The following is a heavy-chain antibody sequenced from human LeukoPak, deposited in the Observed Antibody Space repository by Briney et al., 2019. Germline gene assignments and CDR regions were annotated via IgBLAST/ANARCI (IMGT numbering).Heavy chain of an antibody. Sequence: SETLSLTCTVSGGSISSSSYYWGWIRQPAGKGLEWIGRIYTSGSTNYNPSLKSRVTISVDTSKNQFSLKLSSVTAADTAVYYCARDLIRDYYGSGISSIPGGFDPWGQGTLVTVSS. CDR1: GGSISSSSYY. CDR3: ARDLIRDYYGSGISSIPGGFDP. CDR2: IYTSGST. J-gene: IGHJ5*02. V-gene: IGHV4-61*02. D-gene: IGHD3-10*01.